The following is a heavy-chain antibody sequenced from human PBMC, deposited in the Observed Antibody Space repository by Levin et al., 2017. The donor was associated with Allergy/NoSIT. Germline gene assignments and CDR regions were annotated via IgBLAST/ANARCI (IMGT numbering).Heavy chain of an antibody. CDR3: AREDTSMVESTLLDY. J-gene: IGHJ4*02. D-gene: IGHD5-18*01. V-gene: IGHV3-74*01. CDR2: IKGDGSSI. Sequence: LSLTCAASGFTFSSCGMHWVRQAPGKGLVWVSRIKGDGSSISYADSVKGRFTISRDNAKNTLYLQMNSLRGEDTAVYYCAREDTSMVESTLLDYWGQGTLVTVSS. CDR1: GFTFSSCG.